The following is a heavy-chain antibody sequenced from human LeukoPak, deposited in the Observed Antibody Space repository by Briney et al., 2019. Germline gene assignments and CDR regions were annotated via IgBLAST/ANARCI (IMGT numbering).Heavy chain of an antibody. D-gene: IGHD2-2*01. J-gene: IGHJ4*02. CDR1: GFIFSTYW. V-gene: IGHV3-21*01. CDR3: ASPNPSNCSSTSCYFY. CDR2: ISLSSSYK. Sequence: PGGSLRLSCAASGFIFSTYWMNWVRQVPGKGLEWVSSISLSSSYKYYTDSVKGRFTISRDNAKNSLCLQMNSLRAEDTAVYYCASPNPSNCSSTSCYFYWGQGALVTVSS.